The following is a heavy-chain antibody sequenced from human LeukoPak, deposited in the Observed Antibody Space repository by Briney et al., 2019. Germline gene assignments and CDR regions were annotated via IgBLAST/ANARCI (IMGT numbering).Heavy chain of an antibody. CDR1: GGSISSSSYY. CDR2: IYYSGST. D-gene: IGHD5-18*01. CDR3: ARQDTAMVEGFDY. V-gene: IGHV4-39*01. J-gene: IGHJ4*02. Sequence: PSETLSLTCTVSGGSISSSSYYWGWIRQPPGKGLEWIGSIYYSGSTYYNPSLKSRVTISVDTSKNQFSLKLSSVTAADTAVYYCARQDTAMVEGFDYWGRGTLVTVSS.